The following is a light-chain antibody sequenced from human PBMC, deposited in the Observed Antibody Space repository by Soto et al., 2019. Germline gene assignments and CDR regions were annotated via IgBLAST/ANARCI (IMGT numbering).Light chain of an antibody. CDR3: QQSYSTPPT. CDR2: AAS. CDR1: QSISSY. J-gene: IGKJ1*01. V-gene: IGKV1-39*01. Sequence: DIQRTQSPSSLSASVGDRWTITCRASQSISSYLNWYQQKPGKAPKLLIYAASSLQSGVPSRFSGSGYGTDLTLTISSLKPEDFATYYCQQSYSTPPTFGQGTKVDIK.